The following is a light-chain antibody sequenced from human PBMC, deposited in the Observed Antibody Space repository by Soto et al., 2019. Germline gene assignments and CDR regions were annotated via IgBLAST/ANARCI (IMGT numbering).Light chain of an antibody. V-gene: IGKV3-20*01. Sequence: ENVLTQSPGTLSLSPGERATLSCRASQSVTSNFLAWYQQKPGQAPRLLIYGASTRAAGVPDRFSGSGSGTDFTLTITGLEPEDFAVYYCQQYGSSPQTFGQGTKVEIK. J-gene: IGKJ1*01. CDR3: QQYGSSPQT. CDR1: QSVTSNF. CDR2: GAS.